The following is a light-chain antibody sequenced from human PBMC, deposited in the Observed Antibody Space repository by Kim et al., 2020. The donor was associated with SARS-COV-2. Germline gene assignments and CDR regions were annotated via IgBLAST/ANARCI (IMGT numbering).Light chain of an antibody. Sequence: QSALTQPASVSGSPGQSITISCTGTSSDVGGYNYVSWYQQHPGKAPKLMIYDVSKRPSGVSNRFSGSKSGNTASLTISGLQAEDEDDYYCNSYTSSSTYVFGTGTKVTVL. J-gene: IGLJ1*01. V-gene: IGLV2-14*01. CDR3: NSYTSSSTYV. CDR2: DVS. CDR1: SSDVGGYNY.